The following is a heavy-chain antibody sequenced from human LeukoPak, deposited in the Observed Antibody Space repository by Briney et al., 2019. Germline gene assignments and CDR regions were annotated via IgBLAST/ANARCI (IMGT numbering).Heavy chain of an antibody. J-gene: IGHJ6*03. CDR3: ARGGLEWLTPYYYYMDV. D-gene: IGHD3-3*01. CDR1: GGSISSYY. Sequence: PSETLSLTCTVSGGSISSYYWSWIRQPPGKGLEWIGYIYYSGSTNYNPSLKSRVTISVDTSKNQFSLKLSSVTAADTAVYYCARGGLEWLTPYYYYMDVWGKGTTVTVSS. V-gene: IGHV4-59*01. CDR2: IYYSGST.